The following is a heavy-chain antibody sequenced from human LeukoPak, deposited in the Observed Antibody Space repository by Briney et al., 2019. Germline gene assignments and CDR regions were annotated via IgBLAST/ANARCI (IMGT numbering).Heavy chain of an antibody. V-gene: IGHV3-9*01. CDR2: ISWNSGSI. J-gene: IGHJ4*02. CDR1: GFTFDDYA. D-gene: IGHD2-2*01. CDR3: AKALGAIPAATEFDY. Sequence: GRSLRLSCAASGFTFDDYAMHWVRQAPGKGLGWVSGISWNSGSIGYADSVKGRFTISRDNAKNSLYLQMNSLRAEDTALYYCAKALGAIPAATEFDYWGQGTLVTVSS.